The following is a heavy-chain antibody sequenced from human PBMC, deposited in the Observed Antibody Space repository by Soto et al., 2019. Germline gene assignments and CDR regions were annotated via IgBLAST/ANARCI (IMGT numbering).Heavy chain of an antibody. CDR3: AREGCLEWLIPQHYGMDV. CDR2: ISAYNGNT. CDR1: GYTFTSYG. V-gene: IGHV1-18*01. J-gene: IGHJ6*02. Sequence: QVQLVQSGAEVKKPGASVKVSCTDSGYTFTSYGISWVRQAPGQAREWMGWISAYNGNTNYAQKIQGRVTMTTDTSTSTAYMELRSLRSDDTAVYYCAREGCLEWLIPQHYGMDVWGQGTTVTVSS. D-gene: IGHD3-3*01.